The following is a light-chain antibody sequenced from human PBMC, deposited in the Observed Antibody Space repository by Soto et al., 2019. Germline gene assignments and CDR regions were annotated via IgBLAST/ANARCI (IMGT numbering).Light chain of an antibody. CDR2: SAS. Sequence: PVARAPLSCLASQTVTSNYLAWYQQKPGQAPRLLIYSASRRATGIPDRFTGSGSGTDFTLTINRVEPEDFAVYFCQQYAGSPRTFGQGTKVDIK. CDR3: QQYAGSPRT. CDR1: QTVTSNY. J-gene: IGKJ1*01. V-gene: IGKV3-20*01.